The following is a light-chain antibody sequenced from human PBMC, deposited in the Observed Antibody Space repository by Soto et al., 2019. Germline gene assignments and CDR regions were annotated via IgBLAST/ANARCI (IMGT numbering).Light chain of an antibody. Sequence: QSALTQPASVSASPGQSITISCTGTSSDIGAYNSVSWYQQHPGKAPQLMIYDVSYRSSGISSRFSGSKSGNTAALTISGLQADDEDDYYCSSYTSTSTRVFGGGTKLTVL. CDR1: SSDIGAYNS. V-gene: IGLV2-14*01. CDR3: SSYTSTSTRV. CDR2: DVS. J-gene: IGLJ3*02.